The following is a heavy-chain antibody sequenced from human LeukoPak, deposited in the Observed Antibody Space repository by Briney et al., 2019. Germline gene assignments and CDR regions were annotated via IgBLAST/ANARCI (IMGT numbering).Heavy chain of an antibody. J-gene: IGHJ5*02. V-gene: IGHV4-34*01. CDR1: GGSFSGYY. CDR2: INHSGST. D-gene: IGHD3-22*01. Sequence: PSETLSLTCAVYGGSFSGYYWSWIRQPPGKGLEWIGEINHSGSTNYNPSLKSRVTISVDTSKNQFSLKLSSVTAADTAVYYCARLVGTYYYDSSGYYPRPDNWFDPWGQGTLVTVSS. CDR3: ARLVGTYYYDSSGYYPRPDNWFDP.